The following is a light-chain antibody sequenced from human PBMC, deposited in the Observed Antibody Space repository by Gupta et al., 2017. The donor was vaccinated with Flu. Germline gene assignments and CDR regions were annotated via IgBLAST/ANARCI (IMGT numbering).Light chain of an antibody. Sequence: IAISCTGTTSDVGANNYVSWYQQHPGKAPKVMIYGVNNRPSGVSDRFSGSKSGNTASLTISGLQAEEEADYYCSSYRSSSTSFVFGTGTKVTVL. CDR3: SSYRSSSTSFV. V-gene: IGLV2-14*01. CDR1: TSDVGANNY. J-gene: IGLJ1*01. CDR2: GVN.